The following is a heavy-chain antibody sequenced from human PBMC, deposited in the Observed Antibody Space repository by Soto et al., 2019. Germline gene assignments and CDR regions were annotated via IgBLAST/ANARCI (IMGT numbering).Heavy chain of an antibody. CDR1: GASVSSNYW. CDR3: ARYNAASGTYYFDF. CDR2: INHRGSA. J-gene: IGHJ4*03. D-gene: IGHD6-13*01. V-gene: IGHV4-4*02. Sequence: SDTLSLSCADFGASVSSNYWGSWLRQPPGKGPEWIGEINHRGSANYNPSLKSRVTISVDISKSQFSLRLTSVTAADTAVYYCARYNAASGTYYFDFWGQGTTVT.